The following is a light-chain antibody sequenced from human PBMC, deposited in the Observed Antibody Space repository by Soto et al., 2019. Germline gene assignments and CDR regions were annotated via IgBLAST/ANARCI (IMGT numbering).Light chain of an antibody. CDR2: AAF. CDR3: QQPYSTPIT. J-gene: IGKJ5*01. Sequence: DSKMTQSPSSLSSSVGNRVTTPRLASQSISNYLNWYQQRPGKAPKLLIYAAFSLQSGVPSRFSGSGSGTDFTLTISSLQPEDFVTYYCQQPYSTPITFGQGTRLEIK. CDR1: QSISNY. V-gene: IGKV1-39*01.